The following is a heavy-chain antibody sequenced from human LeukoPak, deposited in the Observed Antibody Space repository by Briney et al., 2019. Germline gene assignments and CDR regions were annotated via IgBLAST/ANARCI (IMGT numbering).Heavy chain of an antibody. V-gene: IGHV3-21*01. D-gene: IGHD3-10*01. CDR2: ISSSSSYI. CDR1: GFTFSSYS. Sequence: PGGFLRLSCAASGFTFSSYSMNWVRQAPGKGLEWVSSISSSSSYIYYADSVKGRFTISRDNAKNSLYLQMNSLRAEDTAVYYCARALKRGPDYWGQGTLVTVSS. J-gene: IGHJ4*02. CDR3: ARALKRGPDY.